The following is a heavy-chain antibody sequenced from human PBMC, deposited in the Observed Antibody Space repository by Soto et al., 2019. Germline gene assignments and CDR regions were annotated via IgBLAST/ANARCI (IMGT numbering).Heavy chain of an antibody. D-gene: IGHD3-9*01. Sequence: HPGGSLRLSCTASGFTFGDYAMSWFRQAPGKGLEWVGFIRSKAYGGTTEYAASVKGRFTISRDEYKSIAYLQMNSLKTEDTAVYFCTRDKKSVLRYFHDYYYGMDVWGQGTTVTVSS. CDR2: IRSKAYGGTT. V-gene: IGHV3-49*03. CDR3: TRDKKSVLRYFHDYYYGMDV. CDR1: GFTFGDYA. J-gene: IGHJ6*02.